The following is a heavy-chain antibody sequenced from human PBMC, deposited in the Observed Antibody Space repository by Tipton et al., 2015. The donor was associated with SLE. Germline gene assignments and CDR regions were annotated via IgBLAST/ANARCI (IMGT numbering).Heavy chain of an antibody. J-gene: IGHJ4*02. D-gene: IGHD3-10*01. CDR2: IYYSGST. CDR3: VRDRGVTGYFDY. CDR1: GGSISTGGYY. V-gene: IGHV4-31*03. Sequence: TLSLTCTVSGGSISTGGYYWSWIRQNSGKGLEWLGYIYYSGSTYYNPSLQSRVSMSVDTSKNQVSLNLSSVTAADTAVYYCVRDRGVTGYFDYWGQGLLVTVSS.